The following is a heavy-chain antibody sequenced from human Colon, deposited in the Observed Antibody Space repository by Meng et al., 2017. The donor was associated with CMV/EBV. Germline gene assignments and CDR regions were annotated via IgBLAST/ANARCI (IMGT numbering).Heavy chain of an antibody. V-gene: IGHV3-30*02. D-gene: IGHD4-11*01. Sequence: RQAPGKGLEWVAFIGSDGSIKRYSDSAKGRFNISRDNSKNTLWLQMHSLRPEDTALYYCAREGFSNFDYWGLGTLVTVSS. CDR2: IGSDGSIK. CDR3: AREGFSNFDY. J-gene: IGHJ4*02.